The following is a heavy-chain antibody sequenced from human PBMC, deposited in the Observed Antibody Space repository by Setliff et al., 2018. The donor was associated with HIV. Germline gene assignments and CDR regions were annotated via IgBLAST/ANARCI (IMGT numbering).Heavy chain of an antibody. V-gene: IGHV3-66*02. CDR3: ARVLPYNSALDN. J-gene: IGHJ4*02. D-gene: IGHD6-25*01. Sequence: GGSLRLSCAASGFTVSSNYMNWVRQAPGKGLEWVSIIYSGGTTYYADSVKGRFTISRDNSKNTMYLQMNSLRREDTALYYCARVLPYNSALDNWGQGARVTVSS. CDR1: GFTVSSNY. CDR2: IYSGGTT.